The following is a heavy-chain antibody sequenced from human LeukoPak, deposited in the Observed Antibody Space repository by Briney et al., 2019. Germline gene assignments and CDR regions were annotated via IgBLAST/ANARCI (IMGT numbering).Heavy chain of an antibody. CDR3: ARDGGVGTSGSTDY. V-gene: IGHV3-7*01. CDR1: GFTFSNYW. Sequence: PGGSLRLSCAASGFTFSNYWMSWVRQAPGKGLEWVANIKQDGSEKCYVDSVKGRFTISRDNAKNSLYLQMNSLRAEDTAVYYCARDGGVGTSGSTDYWGQGTLVTVSS. CDR2: IKQDGSEK. J-gene: IGHJ4*02. D-gene: IGHD6-19*01.